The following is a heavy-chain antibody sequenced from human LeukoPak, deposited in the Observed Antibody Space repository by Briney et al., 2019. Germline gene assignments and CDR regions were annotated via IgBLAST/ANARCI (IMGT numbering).Heavy chain of an antibody. V-gene: IGHV3-30-3*01. J-gene: IGHJ6*02. D-gene: IGHD1/OR15-1a*01. Sequence: TGGSLRLSCAASGFTFTSYAMHWVRQAPGKGLEWVAVISYDGSNKYYADSVKGRFTISRENSKNTLYLQMNSLRAEDAAVYYCARATNYGMDVWGQGTTVTVSS. CDR1: GFTFTSYA. CDR2: ISYDGSNK. CDR3: ARATNYGMDV.